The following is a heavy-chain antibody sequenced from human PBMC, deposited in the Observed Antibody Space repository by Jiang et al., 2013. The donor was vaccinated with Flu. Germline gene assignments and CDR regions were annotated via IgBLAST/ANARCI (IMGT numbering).Heavy chain of an antibody. CDR1: GGSITSSTYY. D-gene: IGHD5/OR15-5a*01. V-gene: IGHV4-39*01. CDR2: IHYSGNT. Sequence: GLVKPSETLSLTCTVSGGSITSSTYYWAWIRQPPGKGLELIGSIHYSGNTHYNPSLGSRVTMSVDTSENHFSLRVNSVTAADTGLYYCARRHGGXSTASSYFDSWGQGNPGSTVSS. CDR3: ARRHGGXSTASSYFDS. J-gene: IGHJ4*02.